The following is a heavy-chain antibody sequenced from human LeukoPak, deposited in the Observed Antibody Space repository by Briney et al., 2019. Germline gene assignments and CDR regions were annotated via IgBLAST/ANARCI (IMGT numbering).Heavy chain of an antibody. CDR3: AREGMAVPYFDY. CDR2: IKQDGSEK. D-gene: IGHD5-24*01. Sequence: GGSLRLSCAASGFSFSIYWMSWVRQAPGKGLEWVANIKQDGSEKYYVDSVKGRFTISRDNAKNSLYLQMNSLRAEDTAVYYYAREGMAVPYFDYWGQGTLVTVSS. CDR1: GFSFSIYW. V-gene: IGHV3-7*01. J-gene: IGHJ4*02.